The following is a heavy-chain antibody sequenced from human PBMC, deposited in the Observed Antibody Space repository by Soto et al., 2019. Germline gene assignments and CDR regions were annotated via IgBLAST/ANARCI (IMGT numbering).Heavy chain of an antibody. CDR1: GFTVSSNY. J-gene: IGHJ4*02. CDR2: IYSGGST. V-gene: IGHV3-53*01. CDR3: AREYRNWHAPHFDY. Sequence: PGGSLRLSCAASGFTVSSNYMSWVRQAPGKGLEWVSVIYSGGSTYYADSVKGRFTISRDNSKNTLYLQMNSLRAEDTAVYYCAREYRNWHAPHFDYWGQGTLVTVSS. D-gene: IGHD1-1*01.